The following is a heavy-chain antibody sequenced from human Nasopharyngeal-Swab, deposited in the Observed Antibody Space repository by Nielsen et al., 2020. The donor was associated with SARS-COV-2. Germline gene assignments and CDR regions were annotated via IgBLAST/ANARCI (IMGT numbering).Heavy chain of an antibody. CDR1: GVSITSKY. J-gene: IGHJ6*03. V-gene: IGHV4-59*12. CDR3: ARCLLGIVPAPILGLGPDYSYYYMDV. CDR2: ISNNNGP. D-gene: IGHD2-2*01. Sequence: SETLSLTCTVSGVSITSKYWSWIRQPPGKGLEWIGYISNNNGPSYNPSLKSRVTISVDKSKNQFSLRLSPVTAADTAVYYCARCLLGIVPAPILGLGPDYSYYYMDVWGKGTTVTVSS.